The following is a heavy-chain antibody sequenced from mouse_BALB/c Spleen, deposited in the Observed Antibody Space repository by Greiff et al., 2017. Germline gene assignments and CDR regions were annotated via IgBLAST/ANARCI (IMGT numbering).Heavy chain of an antibody. D-gene: IGHD1-1*01. V-gene: IGHV1-39*01. CDR2: INPSNGGT. Sequence: EVQLQQSGPELEKPGASVKISCKASGYSFTGYNMNWVKQSNGKSLEWIGEINPSNGGTNFNEKFKSKATLTVDKSSSTAYMQLSSLTSEDSAVYYCTRRRYGSSPYWYFDVWGAGTTVTVSS. J-gene: IGHJ1*01. CDR1: GYSFTGYN. CDR3: TRRRYGSSPYWYFDV.